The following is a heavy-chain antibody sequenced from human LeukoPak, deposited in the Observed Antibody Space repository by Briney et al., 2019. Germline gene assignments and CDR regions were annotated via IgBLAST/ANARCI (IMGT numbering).Heavy chain of an antibody. CDR3: ARLYYDSSGYWPSYFDY. CDR2: IYSGGST. D-gene: IGHD3-22*01. J-gene: IGHJ4*02. Sequence: GGSLRLSCAASGFTVSSNYMSWVRQAPGKGLEWVSVIYSGGSTYYADSVKGRFTISRDNSKNTLYLQMNSLRAEDTAVYYCARLYYDSSGYWPSYFDYWGQGTPVTVSS. V-gene: IGHV3-53*01. CDR1: GFTVSSNY.